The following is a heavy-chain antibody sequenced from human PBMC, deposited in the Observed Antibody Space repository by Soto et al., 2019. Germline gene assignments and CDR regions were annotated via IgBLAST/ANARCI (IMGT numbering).Heavy chain of an antibody. CDR2: IYYSGST. V-gene: IGHV4-59*08. J-gene: IGHJ4*02. CDR1: GGSISSYY. D-gene: IGHD4-17*01. CDR3: ASSISYGDYVVFNY. Sequence: PSETLSLTCTVSGGSISSYYWSWIRQPPGKGLEWIGYIYYSGSTNYNPSLKSRVTISVDTSKNQFSLKLSSVTAADTAVYFCASSISYGDYVVFNYWGQGTLVTVSS.